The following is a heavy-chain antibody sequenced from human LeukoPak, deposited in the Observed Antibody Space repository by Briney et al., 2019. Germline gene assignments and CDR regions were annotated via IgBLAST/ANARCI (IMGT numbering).Heavy chain of an antibody. CDR3: AELGITMIGGV. CDR1: GFTFGDYA. D-gene: IGHD3-10*02. V-gene: IGHV3-48*03. Sequence: GGSLRLSCTASGFTFGDYAMTWVRQAPGKGLEWVSYISSSGSTIYYADSVKGRFTISRDNAKNSLYLQMNSLRAEDTAVYYCAELGITMIGGVWGKGTTVTISS. CDR2: ISSSGSTI. J-gene: IGHJ6*04.